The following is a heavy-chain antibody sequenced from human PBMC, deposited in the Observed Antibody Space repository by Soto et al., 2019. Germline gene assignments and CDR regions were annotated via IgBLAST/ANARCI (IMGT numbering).Heavy chain of an antibody. J-gene: IGHJ4*02. Sequence: QVQLQESGPGLVKPSETLSLTCTVSGGSITPYYWSWIRQPPGKRLEWIGYISSSGFTNYKPSLNSRVTISVDTSKNQFSLKPSSVTAADTAVYYCVRDCYSSSCFDLWGQGTLVTVYS. CDR3: VRDCYSSSCFDL. CDR1: GGSITPYY. V-gene: IGHV4-59*01. CDR2: ISSSGFT. D-gene: IGHD6-13*01.